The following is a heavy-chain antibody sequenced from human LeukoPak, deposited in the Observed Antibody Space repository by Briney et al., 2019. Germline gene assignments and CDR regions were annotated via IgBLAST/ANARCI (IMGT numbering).Heavy chain of an antibody. CDR1: GGSISSYS. V-gene: IGHV4-59*01. CDR2: VCYTGSI. CDR3: ARGSSSGSYHPLDP. J-gene: IGHJ5*02. Sequence: SETLSLTCTVSGGSISSYSWSWIRQPPGKGLEWIGYVCYTGSINYNPSLKSRVTISVDTSKNQFSLKLSSVTAADTAVYYCARGSSSGSYHPLDPWGQGTLVTVSS. D-gene: IGHD3-10*01.